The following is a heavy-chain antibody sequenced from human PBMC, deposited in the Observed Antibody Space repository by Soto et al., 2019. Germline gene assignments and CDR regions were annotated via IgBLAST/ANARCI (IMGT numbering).Heavy chain of an antibody. CDR2: LAYDGTNR. Sequence: LRLSCAASGFTFSAFAMHWVRQAPGKGLDWVAVLAYDGTNRYYADSVKGRFTISRDNSKNTLYLHMGGLRGDETAVYYCARGASGGVDYWGQGTPVTVSS. CDR1: GFTFSAFA. J-gene: IGHJ4*02. V-gene: IGHV3-30-3*01. CDR3: ARGASGGVDY. D-gene: IGHD3-10*01.